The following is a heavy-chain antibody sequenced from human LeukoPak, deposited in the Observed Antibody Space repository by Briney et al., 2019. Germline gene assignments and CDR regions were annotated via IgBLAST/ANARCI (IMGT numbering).Heavy chain of an antibody. CDR3: ARGRVDPTYYDFWSGYYTVLGHYGMDV. CDR1: GYTFTSYD. Sequence: ASVKVSCKASGYTFTSYDINWVRQAAGQGLEWMGWMNPNSGNTGYAQKFQGRVTMTRNTSISTAYMELSSLRSEDTAVYYCARGRVDPTYYDFWSGYYTVLGHYGMDVRGQGTTVTVSS. CDR2: MNPNSGNT. D-gene: IGHD3-3*01. V-gene: IGHV1-8*01. J-gene: IGHJ6*02.